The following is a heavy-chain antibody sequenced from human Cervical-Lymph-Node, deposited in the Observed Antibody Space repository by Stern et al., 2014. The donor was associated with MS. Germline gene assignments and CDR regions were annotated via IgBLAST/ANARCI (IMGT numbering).Heavy chain of an antibody. CDR2: ISWDGSST. J-gene: IGHJ4*02. CDR3: TKGAYYDHIWGKQELDY. D-gene: IGHD3-16*01. V-gene: IGHV3-43*01. CDR1: GFTFDHYR. Sequence: LRISCAASGFTFDHYRMNWVRQVPGKGLEWVFLISWDGSSTYYADSVQGRFTISRDNSKNSLFLQMNSLRTEDTALYYCTKGAYYDHIWGKQELDYWGQGTLVAVST.